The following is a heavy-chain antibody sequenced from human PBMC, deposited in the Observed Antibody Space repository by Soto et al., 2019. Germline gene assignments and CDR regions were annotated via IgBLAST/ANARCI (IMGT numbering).Heavy chain of an antibody. CDR3: AKDTYYHDSSGYYVFDY. J-gene: IGHJ4*02. CDR2: MSYDGGNK. D-gene: IGHD3-22*01. Sequence: QVQLVESGGGVVQPGRSLRLSWAASGFTFSSYGMHWVRQAPGNVLEWVAVMSYDGGNKNYVDSAKGRFTISRDNSKNTLHLQMNNLRAEDTAVYYCAKDTYYHDSSGYYVFDYWGQGPLVTVSS. CDR1: GFTFSSYG. V-gene: IGHV3-30*18.